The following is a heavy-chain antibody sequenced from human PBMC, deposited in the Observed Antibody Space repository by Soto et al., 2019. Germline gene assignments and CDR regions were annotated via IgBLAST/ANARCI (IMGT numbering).Heavy chain of an antibody. CDR3: ARIYGSGSYYNVRNWFDP. D-gene: IGHD3-10*01. Sequence: LSLTCAVYGGSFSGYYWSWIRQPPGKGLEWIGEINHSGSTNYNPSLKSRVTISVDTSKNQFSLKLSSVTAADTAVYYCARIYGSGSYYNVRNWFDPWGQGTLVTVSS. V-gene: IGHV4-34*01. CDR2: INHSGST. J-gene: IGHJ5*02. CDR1: GGSFSGYY.